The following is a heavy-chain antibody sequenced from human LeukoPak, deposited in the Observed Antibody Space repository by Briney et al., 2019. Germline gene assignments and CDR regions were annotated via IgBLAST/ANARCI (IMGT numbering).Heavy chain of an antibody. Sequence: QPGGSLRLSCAASGFTFSSYGMHWVRQAPGKGLEWVAVIWYDGSNKYYADSAKGRFTISRDNSKNTLYLQMNSLRAEDTAVYYCAREVGATAFDYWGQGTLVTVSS. V-gene: IGHV3-33*01. J-gene: IGHJ4*02. D-gene: IGHD1-26*01. CDR3: AREVGATAFDY. CDR2: IWYDGSNK. CDR1: GFTFSSYG.